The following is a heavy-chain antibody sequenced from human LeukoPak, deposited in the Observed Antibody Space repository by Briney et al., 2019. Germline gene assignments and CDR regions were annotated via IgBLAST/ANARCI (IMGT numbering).Heavy chain of an antibody. CDR3: ARERGPNWNYDLDY. J-gene: IGHJ4*02. D-gene: IGHD1-7*01. Sequence: SETLSLTCTVSGDSISSSSSYWGWIRQPPGEGLEWIGSIYYSGSTYYNTSLKSRVTISVDTSKNQFSLRLNSVTAADTAVYYCARERGPNWNYDLDYWGQGTLVTVSS. V-gene: IGHV4-39*02. CDR1: GDSISSSSSY. CDR2: IYYSGST.